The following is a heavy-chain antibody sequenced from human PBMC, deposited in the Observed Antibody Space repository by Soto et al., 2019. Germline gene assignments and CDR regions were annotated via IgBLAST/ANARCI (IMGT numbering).Heavy chain of an antibody. J-gene: IGHJ6*02. D-gene: IGHD2-2*01. CDR3: GTMPIVVEPAPMDV. CDR2: IYYSGRT. CDR1: GGSISSGDYY. V-gene: IGHV4-30-4*01. Sequence: KSSETLSLTCTVSGGSISSGDYYWSWIRQPPGKGLEWIGYIYYSGRTSYNASLKSRASISADPSNNQFSLKLHSLTAADTAVYFCGTMPIVVEPAPMDVWAPGPRSPSP.